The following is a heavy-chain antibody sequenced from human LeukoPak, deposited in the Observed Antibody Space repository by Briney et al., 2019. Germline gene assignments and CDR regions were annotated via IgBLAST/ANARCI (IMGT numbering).Heavy chain of an antibody. J-gene: IGHJ4*02. D-gene: IGHD6-19*01. CDR1: GGSISSSSYY. V-gene: IGHV4-39*02. Sequence: PSETLSLTCSISGGSISSSSYYWGWIRQPPGKGLEWIGSFYYTGNTYYNPSLKSRVTISVDTSKNDLSLNLRSVTAADTAVYYCARTAGIAVAGSRQYFDYWGQGRLVTVSS. CDR2: FYYTGNT. CDR3: ARTAGIAVAGSRQYFDY.